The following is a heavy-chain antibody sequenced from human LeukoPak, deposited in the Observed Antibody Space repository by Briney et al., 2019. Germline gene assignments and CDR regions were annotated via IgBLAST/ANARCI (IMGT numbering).Heavy chain of an antibody. CDR3: ARDRYYYDSNGYSRFDY. J-gene: IGHJ4*02. CDR2: IYTSGST. CDR1: GGSISSSSYY. Sequence: SETLSLTCTVSGGSISSSSYYWSWIRQPAGKGLEWIGRIYTSGSTNYNPSLKSRVTMSVDTSKNQFSLKLSSVTAADTAVYYCARDRYYYDSNGYSRFDYWGQGTLVTVSS. D-gene: IGHD3-22*01. V-gene: IGHV4-61*02.